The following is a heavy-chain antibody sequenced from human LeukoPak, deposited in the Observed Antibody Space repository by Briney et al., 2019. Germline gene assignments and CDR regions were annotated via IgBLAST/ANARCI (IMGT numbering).Heavy chain of an antibody. J-gene: IGHJ4*01. V-gene: IGHV3-33*08. CDR3: VRDAQRGFDYSNSLRY. CDR1: GFIYSHYG. CDR2: IWSDGTNS. Sequence: GGSLRLSCAASGFIYSHYGMHWVRQAPGKGLEWVAVIWSDGTNSVYAGSVKGRFTISRDNSQRTLFLQMNSLRVEDTAMYYCVRDAQRGFDYSNSLRYWGHGTLVTVSS. D-gene: IGHD4-11*01.